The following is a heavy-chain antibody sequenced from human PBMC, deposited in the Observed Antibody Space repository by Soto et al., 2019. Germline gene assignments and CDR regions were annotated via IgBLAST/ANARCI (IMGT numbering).Heavy chain of an antibody. Sequence: GGSLRLSCAASGFTFSSYWMSWVRQAPGKGLEWVANIKQDGSEKYYVDSVKGRFTISRDNAKNALYLQMNSLRAEDTAVYYCARLAYRSYTSPWKPGSGSYYRFDPWGQGTLVTVSS. CDR3: ARLAYRSYTSPWKPGSGSYYRFDP. V-gene: IGHV3-7*01. J-gene: IGHJ5*02. CDR2: IKQDGSEK. D-gene: IGHD3-10*01. CDR1: GFTFSSYW.